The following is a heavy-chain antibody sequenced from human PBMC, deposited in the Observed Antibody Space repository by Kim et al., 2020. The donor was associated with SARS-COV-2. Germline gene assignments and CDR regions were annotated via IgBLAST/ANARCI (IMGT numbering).Heavy chain of an antibody. V-gene: IGHV3-30*01. CDR3: ARDVSYELNPYYFDY. Sequence: DSVKGRFTISRDNSKNTLYVQMNSLRAEDTAVYYCARDVSYELNPYYFDYWGQGTLVTVSS. D-gene: IGHD1-26*01. J-gene: IGHJ4*02.